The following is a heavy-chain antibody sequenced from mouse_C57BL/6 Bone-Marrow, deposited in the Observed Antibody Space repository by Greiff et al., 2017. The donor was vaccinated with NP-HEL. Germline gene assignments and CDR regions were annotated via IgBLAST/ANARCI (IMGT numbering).Heavy chain of an antibody. Sequence: QVQLQQSGAELARPGASVKLSCKASGYTFTSYGISWVKQRTGQGLEWIGEIYPRSGNTYYNEKFKGKATLTADKSSSTAYMELRRLTSEDSAVYFCARYYYYGSSGDYWGQGTTLTVSS. V-gene: IGHV1-81*01. CDR3: ARYYYYGSSGDY. CDR2: IYPRSGNT. D-gene: IGHD1-1*01. CDR1: GYTFTSYG. J-gene: IGHJ2*01.